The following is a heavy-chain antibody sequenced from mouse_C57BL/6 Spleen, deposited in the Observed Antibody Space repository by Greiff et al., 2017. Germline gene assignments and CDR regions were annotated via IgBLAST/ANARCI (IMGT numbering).Heavy chain of an antibody. D-gene: IGHD2-3*01. CDR1: GYTFTDYE. V-gene: IGHV1-15*01. Sequence: VKLMESGAELVRPGASVTLSCKASGYTFTDYEMHWVKQTPVHGLEWIGAIDPETGGTAYNQKFKGKAILTADKSSSTAYMELRSLTSEDSAVYYCTRRDYDGYYPDYWGQGTTLTVSS. CDR3: TRRDYDGYYPDY. J-gene: IGHJ2*01. CDR2: IDPETGGT.